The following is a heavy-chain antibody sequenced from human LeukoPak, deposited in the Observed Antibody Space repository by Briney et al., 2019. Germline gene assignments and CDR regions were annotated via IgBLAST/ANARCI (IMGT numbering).Heavy chain of an antibody. CDR3: ARERPTAIAAAGKAFDY. CDR2: INPSGGST. J-gene: IGHJ4*02. D-gene: IGHD6-13*01. Sequence: GASVKVSCKASGYTFTSYYMHWVRQAPGQGLGWMGIINPSGGSTSYAQKFQGRVTMTRDMSTSTVYMELSSLRSEDTAVYYCARERPTAIAAAGKAFDYWGQGTLVTVSS. V-gene: IGHV1-46*01. CDR1: GYTFTSYY.